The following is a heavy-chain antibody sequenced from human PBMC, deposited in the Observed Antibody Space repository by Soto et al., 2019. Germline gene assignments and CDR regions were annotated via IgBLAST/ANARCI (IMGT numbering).Heavy chain of an antibody. V-gene: IGHV5-51*01. J-gene: IGHJ6*02. CDR2: IYPGDSDT. CDR3: ARVVRDYYYGMDV. Sequence: GASLKLSCKGSGYSFTSYWIGWLRQMPGKGLEWMGIIYPGDSDTRYSPSFQGQVTISADKSISTAYLQWSSLKASDTAMYYCARVVRDYYYGMDVWGQGTTVTVSS. CDR1: GYSFTSYW. D-gene: IGHD6-6*01.